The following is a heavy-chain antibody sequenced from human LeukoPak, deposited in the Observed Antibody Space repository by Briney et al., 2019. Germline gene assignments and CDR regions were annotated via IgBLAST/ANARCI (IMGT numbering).Heavy chain of an antibody. Sequence: GGSLRLSCAASGITVSTFWMHWVRQAPGEGLVWVSRINTDGSVTNYADSVEGRFTISRDNAKNMLYLQMNDLRAEDTAVYYCVTNGYSNGAFGDGGKGTLVTVSS. V-gene: IGHV3-74*01. CDR2: INTDGSVT. CDR1: GITVSTFW. J-gene: IGHJ4*02. D-gene: IGHD1-26*01. CDR3: VTNGYSNGAFGD.